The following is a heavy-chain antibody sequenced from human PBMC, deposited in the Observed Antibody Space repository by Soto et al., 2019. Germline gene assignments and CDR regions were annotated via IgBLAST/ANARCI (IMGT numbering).Heavy chain of an antibody. CDR2: ISAYNGNT. J-gene: IGHJ5*02. CDR1: GYTFTSYG. D-gene: IGHD3-22*01. Sequence: SGAEVKNPGASVKVSCKASGYTFTSYGISWVRQATGQGLEWMGWISAYNGNTNYAQKLQGRVTMTTDTSTSTAYMELRSLRSDDTAVYYCARLGYYYDSSGSSWFDTCGQGTLVTVSS. V-gene: IGHV1-18*01. CDR3: ARLGYYYDSSGSSWFDT.